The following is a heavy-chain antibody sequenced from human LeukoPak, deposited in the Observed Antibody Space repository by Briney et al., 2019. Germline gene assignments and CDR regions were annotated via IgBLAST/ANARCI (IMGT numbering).Heavy chain of an antibody. CDR1: GYSISSGYY. J-gene: IGHJ6*03. CDR3: ARVGYYYDSSGYYDYYYYYYMDV. Sequence: SETLSLTCTVSGYSISSGYYWGWIRQPPGKGLEWSGSIYHSGSTYYNPSLKSRVTISVDTSKNQFSLKLSSVTAADTAVYYCARVGYYYDSSGYYDYYYYYYMDVWGKGTTVTVSS. D-gene: IGHD3-22*01. V-gene: IGHV4-38-2*02. CDR2: IYHSGST.